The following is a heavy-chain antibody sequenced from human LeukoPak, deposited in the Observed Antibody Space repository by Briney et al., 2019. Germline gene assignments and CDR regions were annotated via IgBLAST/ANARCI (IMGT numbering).Heavy chain of an antibody. Sequence: PGGSLRLSCAASGFSFSGYAMSWVRQAPGKGLEWVSVIYSGGSTYYADSVKGRFTISRDNSKNTLYLQMNSLRAEDTAVYYCASSWQQLGNFDYWGQGTLVTVSS. D-gene: IGHD6-13*01. CDR1: GFSFSGYA. CDR2: IYSGGST. CDR3: ASSWQQLGNFDY. V-gene: IGHV3-66*01. J-gene: IGHJ4*02.